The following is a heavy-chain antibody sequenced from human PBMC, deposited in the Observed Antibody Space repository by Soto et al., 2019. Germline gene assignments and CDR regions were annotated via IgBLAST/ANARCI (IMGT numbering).Heavy chain of an antibody. CDR1: GGSISSNNW. CDR2: IYYSGST. V-gene: IGHV4-4*02. Sequence: PSETLSLTCAVSGGSISSNNWWSWVRQPPGKGLEWIGKIYYSGSTNYNPSLKSRVTISVDTSKNQFSLKLSSVTAADTAVYYCARRYGPGFDYWGQGTLVTVSS. D-gene: IGHD4-17*01. CDR3: ARRYGPGFDY. J-gene: IGHJ4*02.